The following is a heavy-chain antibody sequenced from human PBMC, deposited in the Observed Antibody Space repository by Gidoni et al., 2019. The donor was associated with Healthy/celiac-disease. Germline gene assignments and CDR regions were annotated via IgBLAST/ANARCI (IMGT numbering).Heavy chain of an antibody. CDR2: ISAYNGNT. Sequence: QVQLVQSGAEVKKHGASVKGSCKASGYTFTSYGISWVRQAPVQVLEWMGWISAYNGNTNYAQKLQGRVTMTTDTSTITAYMELRSLRSDDTAVYYCARDPNYYDISGYYLFFDYWGQGTLVTVSS. CDR1: GYTFTSYG. D-gene: IGHD3-22*01. J-gene: IGHJ4*02. V-gene: IGHV1-18*01. CDR3: ARDPNYYDISGYYLFFDY.